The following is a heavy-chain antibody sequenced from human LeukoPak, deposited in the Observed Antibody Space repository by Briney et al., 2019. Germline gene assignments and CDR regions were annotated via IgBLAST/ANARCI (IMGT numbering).Heavy chain of an antibody. CDR3: ARVDVYERPFDY. CDR2: IYYSGST. D-gene: IGHD2/OR15-2a*01. V-gene: IGHV4-61*08. CDR1: GGSISSGGYS. J-gene: IGHJ4*02. Sequence: PSETLSLTCAVSGGSISSGGYSWSWIRQPPGKGLEWIGYIYYSGSTYYNPSLKSRVTISVDTSKNQFSLKLSSVTAADTAVYYCARVDVYERPFDYWGQGTLVTVSS.